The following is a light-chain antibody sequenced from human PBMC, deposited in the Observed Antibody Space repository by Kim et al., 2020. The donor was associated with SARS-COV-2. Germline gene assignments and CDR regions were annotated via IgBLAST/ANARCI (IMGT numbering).Light chain of an antibody. CDR2: DAT. V-gene: IGLV2-14*03. J-gene: IGLJ2*01. CDR1: SSDVGGHNY. CDR3: SSYTSSSSHVV. Sequence: QSALTQPASVSGSPGQSITISCTGTSSDVGGHNYVSWYQQHPGKAPKLMIYDATNRPSGVSNRFSGSKSANTASLTISGLQAEDEADYYCSSYTSSSSHVVFGGGTQLTVL.